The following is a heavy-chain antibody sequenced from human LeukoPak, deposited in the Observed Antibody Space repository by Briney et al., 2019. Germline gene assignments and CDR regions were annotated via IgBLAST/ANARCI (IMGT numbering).Heavy chain of an antibody. Sequence: GGSPRLSCVVSGLSLTNYAMTWVRPAPGQGLEWVSYISERGGSTTYADSVKGRFTISRDTSLNTLYLQMNNLRAEDTALYFCAKRGVVIRGLLVIGYHQEAYHYDFWGQGVLVTVSS. D-gene: IGHD3-10*01. CDR3: AKRGVVIRGLLVIGYHQEAYHYDF. CDR1: GLSLTNYA. V-gene: IGHV3-23*01. CDR2: ISERGGST. J-gene: IGHJ4*02.